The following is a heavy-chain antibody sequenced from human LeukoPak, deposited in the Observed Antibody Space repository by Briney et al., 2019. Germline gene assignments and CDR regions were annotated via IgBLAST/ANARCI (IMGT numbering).Heavy chain of an antibody. CDR1: GFTLSSYE. Sequence: GGSLRLSCAASGFTLSSYEMNWVRQAPGKGLEWVSYISSSGSTIYYADSVKGRFTISRDNAKNSLYLQMNSLRAEGTAVYYCARTYDFWSGYLDYWGQGTLVTVSS. D-gene: IGHD3-3*01. CDR2: ISSSGSTI. V-gene: IGHV3-48*03. CDR3: ARTYDFWSGYLDY. J-gene: IGHJ4*02.